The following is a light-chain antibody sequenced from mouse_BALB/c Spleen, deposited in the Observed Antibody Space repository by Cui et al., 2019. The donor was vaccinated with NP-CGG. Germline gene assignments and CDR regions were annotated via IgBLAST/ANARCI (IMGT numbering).Light chain of an antibody. CDR2: GTN. J-gene: IGLJ1*01. CDR3: ALWYSNHWV. V-gene: IGLV1*01. CDR1: TGAVTSNNY. Sequence: QAVVTPESALTTSPGEIVTLTCHSSTGAVTSNNYANWVQEKPDHLFTGLIGGTNNRAPGVPARFSGSLIGDKAALTITGAQTEDEAIYFCALWYSNHWVFGGGTKLTVL.